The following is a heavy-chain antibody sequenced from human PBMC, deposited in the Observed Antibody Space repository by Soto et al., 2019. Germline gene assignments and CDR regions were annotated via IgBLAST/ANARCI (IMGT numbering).Heavy chain of an antibody. Sequence: QVQLVQSGAEVKKPGSSVKVSCMASGGTFSSYAISWVRQAPGQGLEWMGGIIPIVGSANYAQKFQGRVTITADESTSTAYMELSSLRSEDTAVYYCARSQGSSTSLEIYYYYYYGMDVWGQGTTVTVSS. CDR2: IIPIVGSA. CDR3: ARSQGSSTSLEIYYYYYYGMDV. J-gene: IGHJ6*02. CDR1: GGTFSSYA. V-gene: IGHV1-69*01. D-gene: IGHD2-2*01.